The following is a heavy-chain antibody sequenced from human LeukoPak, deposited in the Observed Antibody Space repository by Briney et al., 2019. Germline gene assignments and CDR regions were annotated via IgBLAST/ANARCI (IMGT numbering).Heavy chain of an antibody. CDR2: ISGSGGST. Sequence: QPGGSLRLSCAASGFTFSSYAMSWVRQAPGQGLEGFSAISGSGGSTDYADSGKGRFTISRANSKTTLNLQMNTLRAEDTAVYYCANNYYGSGSYWYYYYGMDVWGQGTTVTVSS. V-gene: IGHV3-23*01. J-gene: IGHJ6*02. CDR3: ANNYYGSGSYWYYYYGMDV. CDR1: GFTFSSYA. D-gene: IGHD3-10*01.